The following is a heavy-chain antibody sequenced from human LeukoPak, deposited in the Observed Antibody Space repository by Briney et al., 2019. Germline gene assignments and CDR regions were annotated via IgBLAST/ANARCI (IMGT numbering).Heavy chain of an antibody. V-gene: IGHV3-33*06. CDR3: AKNGAYCGSDCPPYYYYMGV. Sequence: GGSLRLSCAASGFTFSLYGMHWVRQAPGKGLEWVAVIWYDGSNQYYADSVKGRFTISRDNSKNTLYLQMNSLRAEDTAVYYCAKNGAYCGSDCPPYYYYMGVWGKGTTVTVSS. CDR2: IWYDGSNQ. CDR1: GFTFSLYG. J-gene: IGHJ6*03. D-gene: IGHD2-21*02.